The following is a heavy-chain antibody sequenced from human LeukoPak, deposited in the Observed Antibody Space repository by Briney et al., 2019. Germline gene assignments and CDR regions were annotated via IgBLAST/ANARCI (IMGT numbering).Heavy chain of an antibody. J-gene: IGHJ5*02. Sequence: GGSLRLSCALSGFIFEDYGMHWVRQAPGKGLEWVSGINWNGGSTGYADSVKGRFTISRDNAKNSLYLQMNSLRAEDTALYYCARDPEYCSGGSCYRYNWFDPWGQGTLVTVSS. D-gene: IGHD2-15*01. CDR2: INWNGGST. CDR1: GFIFEDYG. CDR3: ARDPEYCSGGSCYRYNWFDP. V-gene: IGHV3-20*04.